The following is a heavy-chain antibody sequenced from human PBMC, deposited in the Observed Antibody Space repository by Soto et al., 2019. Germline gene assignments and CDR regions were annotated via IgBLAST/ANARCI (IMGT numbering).Heavy chain of an antibody. CDR3: AKGGGSKVYYVTSGYYLYSYSRMDG. J-gene: IGHJ6*01. Sequence: EVQLLESGGGLVQPGGSLRLSCAASGFTFSSYAMTWVRQAPGKGLEWVSALSGSGVSTYYADSGKGRFTISRDNSKNTLYPQMNSRRAEDTAVYYCAKGGGSKVYYVTSGYYLYSYSRMDGWGQGTRVTVSS. CDR1: GFTFSSYA. CDR2: LSGSGVST. V-gene: IGHV3-23*01. D-gene: IGHD3-22*01.